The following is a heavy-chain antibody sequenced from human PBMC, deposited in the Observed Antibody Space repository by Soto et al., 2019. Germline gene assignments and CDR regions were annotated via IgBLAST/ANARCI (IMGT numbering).Heavy chain of an antibody. CDR3: ARHPTGVYSGYEIYYYYYYMDV. CDR2: IYYSGST. V-gene: IGHV4-39*01. J-gene: IGHJ6*03. D-gene: IGHD5-12*01. CDR1: GGSISSSSYY. Sequence: SETLSLTCTVSGGSISSSSYYWGWIRQPPGKGLEWIGSIYYSGSTYYNPSLKSRVTISVDTSKNQFSLKLSSVTAADTAVYYCARHPTGVYSGYEIYYYYYYMDVWGKGTTVTVSS.